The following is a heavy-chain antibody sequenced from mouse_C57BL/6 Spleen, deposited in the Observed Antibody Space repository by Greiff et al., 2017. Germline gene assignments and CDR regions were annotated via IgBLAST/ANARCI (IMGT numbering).Heavy chain of an antibody. D-gene: IGHD1-1*01. J-gene: IGHJ1*03. Sequence: EVQLQESGPVLVKPGASVKMSCKASGYTFTDYYMNWVKQSHGKSLEWIGVINPYNGGTSYNQKFKGKATLTVDKSSSTAYMELNSLTSEDSAVYYCARSAGSSYGWYFDVWGTGTTVTVSS. V-gene: IGHV1-19*01. CDR2: INPYNGGT. CDR1: GYTFTDYY. CDR3: ARSAGSSYGWYFDV.